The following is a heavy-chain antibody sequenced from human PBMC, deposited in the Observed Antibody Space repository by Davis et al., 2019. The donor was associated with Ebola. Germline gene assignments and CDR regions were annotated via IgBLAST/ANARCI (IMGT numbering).Heavy chain of an antibody. V-gene: IGHV3-48*04. CDR2: ITGSGTTI. CDR1: GFTFSSYA. CDR3: ARGEY. Sequence: PGGSLRLSCAASGFTFSSYAMSWVRQAPGKGLEWISFITGSGTTIQYADSVKGRFTISRDNAKNSLYLQMNSLRAEDTAVYYCARGEYWGQGTLVTVSS. J-gene: IGHJ4*02. D-gene: IGHD1-26*01.